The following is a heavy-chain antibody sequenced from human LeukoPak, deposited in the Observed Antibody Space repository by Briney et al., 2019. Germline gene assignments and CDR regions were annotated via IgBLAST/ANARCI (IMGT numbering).Heavy chain of an antibody. CDR1: GFTFSSYA. J-gene: IGHJ4*02. Sequence: GGSLRLSCAASGFTFSSYAVSWVRQAPGKGLEWVSAISGSGGSTYYADSVKGRFTISRDNSKNTLYLQMNSLRAEDTAVYYCAKDRGDYRSGWSFDYWGQGTLVTVSS. D-gene: IGHD6-19*01. V-gene: IGHV3-23*01. CDR2: ISGSGGST. CDR3: AKDRGDYRSGWSFDY.